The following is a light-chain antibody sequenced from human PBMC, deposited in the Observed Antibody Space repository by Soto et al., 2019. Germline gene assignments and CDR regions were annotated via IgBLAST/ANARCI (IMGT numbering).Light chain of an antibody. J-gene: IGLJ2*01. CDR1: SSNLGSTT. Sequence: QSVLTQPPSASGTPGQRVTISCSGSSSNLGSTTVNWYQQLPGTAPKLLIYSNNQRPSGVPDRFAGSKSGTSASLAISGLQSAEEADYYCAAWDDSLNGPTVVFGGGTKLTVL. V-gene: IGLV1-44*01. CDR2: SNN. CDR3: AAWDDSLNGPTVV.